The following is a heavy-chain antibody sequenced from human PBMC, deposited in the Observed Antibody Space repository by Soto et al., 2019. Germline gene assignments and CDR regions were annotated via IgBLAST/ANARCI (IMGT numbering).Heavy chain of an antibody. V-gene: IGHV1-69*12. CDR1: GGTFSSYA. Sequence: QVQLVQSGAEVKKPGSSVKVSCKASGGTFSSYAISWVRQAPGQGLEWMGGIIPIFGTANYAQKFQGRVTITADEATSTAYMELSSLRSEDTAVYYCANGVVRGADYYYGMDVWGQGTTVTVSS. D-gene: IGHD3-10*01. CDR3: ANGVVRGADYYYGMDV. J-gene: IGHJ6*02. CDR2: IIPIFGTA.